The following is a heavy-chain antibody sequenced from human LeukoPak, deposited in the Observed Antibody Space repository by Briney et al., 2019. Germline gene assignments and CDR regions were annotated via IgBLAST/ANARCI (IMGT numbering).Heavy chain of an antibody. CDR2: IRYDGSKE. J-gene: IGHJ3*02. CDR1: GFIFSDYG. CDR3: AKDSRAYNGVTGETLEM. V-gene: IGHV3-30*02. Sequence: GESLRLSCAASGFIFSDYGMHWVRQAPGKGPEWVTFIRYDGSKEYYGDSVKGRFTISRDNSKNTLYLQMNNLRAEDTAVYYCAKDSRAYNGVTGETLEMWGQGTMVTVSS. D-gene: IGHD2-8*01.